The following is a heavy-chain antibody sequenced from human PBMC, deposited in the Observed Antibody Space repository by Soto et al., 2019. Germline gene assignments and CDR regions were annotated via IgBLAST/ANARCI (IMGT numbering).Heavy chain of an antibody. CDR1: GYTFVGHY. CDR3: ATVDGVLGIGVYP. V-gene: IGHV1-2*02. Sequence: AVKVTCKACGYTFVGHYIHRGRQAPGQGLEWMGWINPNSGSTTYAQRFQGGVTLTRDTSISTAYMELSSRRSDDTAVFSCATVDGVLGIGVYPWG. J-gene: IGHJ5*02. CDR2: INPNSGST. D-gene: IGHD3-10*01.